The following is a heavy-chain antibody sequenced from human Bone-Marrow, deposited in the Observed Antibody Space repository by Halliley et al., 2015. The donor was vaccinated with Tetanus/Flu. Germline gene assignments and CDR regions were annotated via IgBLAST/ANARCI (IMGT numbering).Heavy chain of an antibody. CDR1: GDSISGYY. J-gene: IGHJ4*02. V-gene: IGHV4-59*01. Sequence: LVQPSETLSLTCTVSGDSISGYYCNWIRQPPGKGLEWIGNIYFTGNTNYNPSLKSRVAISVDTSKSQFSLNLNSVTTADTAVYYCARGTGWLPDDWGQGTLVTVSS. CDR3: ARGTGWLPDD. CDR2: IYFTGNT. D-gene: IGHD6-19*01.